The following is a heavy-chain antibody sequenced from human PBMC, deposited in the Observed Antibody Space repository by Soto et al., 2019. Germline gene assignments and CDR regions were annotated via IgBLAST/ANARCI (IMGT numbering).Heavy chain of an antibody. CDR2: IWYDGNNK. V-gene: IGHV3-33*01. CDR3: ARELNTVTTRDALDI. J-gene: IGHJ3*02. Sequence: QVQLVESGGGVVQPGRSLRLSCAASGFTFSGYGMHWVRQAPGKGLERVAVIWYDGNNKYYADSVKGRFTISRDNSKNTLYLQMNSLRAEDTAVYYCARELNTVTTRDALDIWGQGTMVTVSS. CDR1: GFTFSGYG. D-gene: IGHD4-17*01.